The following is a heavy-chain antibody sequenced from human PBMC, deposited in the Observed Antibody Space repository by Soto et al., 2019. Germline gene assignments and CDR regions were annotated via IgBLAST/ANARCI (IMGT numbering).Heavy chain of an antibody. D-gene: IGHD2-15*01. CDR2: ISAYNGNT. CDR1: GYTFTSYG. V-gene: IGHV1-18*01. CDR3: ARDPNIVVVVAATEKPVDP. Sequence: ASVKVSCKASGYTFTSYGISWVRQAPGQGLEWMGWISAYNGNTNYAQKLQGRVTMTTDTSTSTAYMELRSLRSDDTAVYYCARDPNIVVVVAATEKPVDPWGQGTLVTVSS. J-gene: IGHJ5*02.